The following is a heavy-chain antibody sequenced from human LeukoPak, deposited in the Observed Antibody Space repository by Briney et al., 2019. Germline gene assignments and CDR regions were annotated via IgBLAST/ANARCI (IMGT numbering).Heavy chain of an antibody. V-gene: IGHV1-2*02. CDR2: INPNSGGT. D-gene: IGHD3-22*01. CDR3: ASSYDSSGDYYYYMDV. J-gene: IGHJ6*03. CDR1: GYTFTGYY. Sequence: ASVKVSCKASGYTFTGYYMHWVRQAPGQGLEWMGWINPNSGGTNYAQKFQGRVTMTRDTSISTAYMELSRLRSDDTAVYYCASSYDSSGDYYYYMDVWGKGTTVTISS.